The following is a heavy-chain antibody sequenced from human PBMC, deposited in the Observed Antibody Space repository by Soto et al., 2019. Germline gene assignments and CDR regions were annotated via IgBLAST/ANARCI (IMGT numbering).Heavy chain of an antibody. CDR3: AKDRPYYYDSTDSVGAFDM. CDR2: ISGGRGST. D-gene: IGHD3-22*01. J-gene: IGHJ3*02. Sequence: EVQLLESGGGLGQPGGSLRLSCAASGFTFSTYAMSWVRQAPGKGLEWVAAISGGRGSTDYADSVKGRFTISRDNSKNTLYLQMNSLRAEDTAVYYCAKDRPYYYDSTDSVGAFDMWGQGTMVTVSS. V-gene: IGHV3-23*01. CDR1: GFTFSTYA.